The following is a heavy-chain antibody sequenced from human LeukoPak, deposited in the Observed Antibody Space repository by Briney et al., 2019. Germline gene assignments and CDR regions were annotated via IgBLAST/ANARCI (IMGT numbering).Heavy chain of an antibody. J-gene: IGHJ4*02. CDR3: ARVGYYYDSSGYYSY. CDR1: GFTFSSYW. D-gene: IGHD3-22*01. CDR2: IKQGGSEK. V-gene: IGHV3-7*01. Sequence: GGSLRLSCAASGFTFSSYWMSWVRQAPGKGLEWVANIKQGGSEKYYVDSVKGRFTISRDNAKNSLYLQMNSLRAEDTAVYYCARVGYYYDSSGYYSYWGQGTLVTVSS.